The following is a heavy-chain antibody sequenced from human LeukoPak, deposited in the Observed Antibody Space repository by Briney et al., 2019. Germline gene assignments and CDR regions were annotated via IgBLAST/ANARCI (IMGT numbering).Heavy chain of an antibody. CDR2: IYPRDGST. CDR3: ARDQEGFDY. V-gene: IGHV1-46*01. CDR1: GYTFTSNY. Sequence: ASVKVSCKASGYTFTSNYIHWVRQAPGQGLEWMGMIYPRDGSTSYAQKFQGRVTVTRDTSTSTVHIELSGLRSEDTAVYYCARDQEGFDYWGQGTLVTVSS. J-gene: IGHJ4*02.